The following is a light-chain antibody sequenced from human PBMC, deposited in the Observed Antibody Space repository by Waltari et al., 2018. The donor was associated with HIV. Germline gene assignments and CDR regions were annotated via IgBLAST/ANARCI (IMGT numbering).Light chain of an antibody. CDR3: QQNDDWPWT. CDR1: HGVSNN. J-gene: IGKJ1*01. V-gene: IGKV3-15*01. Sequence: EIVMTQSPATLSVSPGERATLSCRASHGVSNNLAWFQQKPGQAPRLLIYGASPRASGVPGRFSGSGSGKDFTLTISSLQSEDVALYYCQQNDDWPWTFGQGTKVEIK. CDR2: GAS.